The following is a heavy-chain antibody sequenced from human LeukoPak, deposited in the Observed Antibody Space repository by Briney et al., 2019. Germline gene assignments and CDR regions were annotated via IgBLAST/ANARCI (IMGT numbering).Heavy chain of an antibody. CDR1: GFTFSGYA. J-gene: IGHJ1*01. CDR2: ISGSGDGT. Sequence: PGGSLRLSCAASGFTFSGYAMSWARQAPGKGLEWVSTISGSGDGTYYADSVKGRFTISRGNSKNTVYLQMNSLRADDTAVYYCAKDLDDSSGFYSYHHWGQGTLVTVSS. V-gene: IGHV3-23*01. CDR3: AKDLDDSSGFYSYHH. D-gene: IGHD3-22*01.